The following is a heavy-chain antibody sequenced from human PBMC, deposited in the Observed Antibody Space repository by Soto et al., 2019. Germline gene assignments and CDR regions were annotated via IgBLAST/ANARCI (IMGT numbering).Heavy chain of an antibody. CDR3: TGGVRFRRSWFDP. CDR1: GGSFRNYY. Sequence: PSETLSLTCGVYGGSFRNYYWIWVRQPPGKGLEWIGEVNHSGEATYNPSLQSRVTISLDTSNNHFSLKMTSLTAADTALYFCTGGVRFRRSWFDPWGQGTQVTVSS. D-gene: IGHD3-10*01. CDR2: VNHSGEA. J-gene: IGHJ5*02. V-gene: IGHV4-34*01.